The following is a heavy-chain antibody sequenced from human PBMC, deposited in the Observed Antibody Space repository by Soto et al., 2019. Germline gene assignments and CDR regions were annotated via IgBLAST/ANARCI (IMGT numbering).Heavy chain of an antibody. CDR2: ISYDGSNK. CDR1: GFTFSSYG. Sequence: LRLSCAASGFTFSSYGMHWVRQAPGKGLEWVAVISYDGSNKYYADSVKGRFTISRDNAKRSLYLQMKSLRAEDTAVYYCARDFYGGYTYGPGDYWGQGALVTVSS. V-gene: IGHV3-30*03. J-gene: IGHJ4*02. D-gene: IGHD5-18*01. CDR3: ARDFYGGYTYGPGDY.